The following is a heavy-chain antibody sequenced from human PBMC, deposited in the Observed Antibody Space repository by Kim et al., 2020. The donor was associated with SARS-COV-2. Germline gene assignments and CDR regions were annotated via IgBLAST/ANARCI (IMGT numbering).Heavy chain of an antibody. CDR1: GDSVSSNSAA. V-gene: IGHV6-1*01. Sequence: SQTLSLTCAISGDSVSSNSAAWNWIRQSPSRGLEWLGRTYYRSKWYNDYAVSVKSRITINPDTSKNQFSLQMNSVTPKDTPVYYCAGDRVATISNYYYYGLDVWGQGTTITVSS. CDR2: TYYRSKWYN. D-gene: IGHD5-12*01. J-gene: IGHJ6*02. CDR3: AGDRVATISNYYYYGLDV.